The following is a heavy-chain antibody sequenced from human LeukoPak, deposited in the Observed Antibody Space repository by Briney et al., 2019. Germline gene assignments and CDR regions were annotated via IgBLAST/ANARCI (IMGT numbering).Heavy chain of an antibody. J-gene: IGHJ6*02. Sequence: GESLEISWKGPGYRFTSFWIAWVRQMPGKGLEGRGIIYPGDSDTRYSPSFQGQVTISADKSVSTAYLQWSSLKASDTAMYYCARHGSGSYPNGMDVWGQGTTVTVSS. CDR2: IYPGDSDT. V-gene: IGHV5-51*01. D-gene: IGHD1-26*01. CDR1: GYRFTSFW. CDR3: ARHGSGSYPNGMDV.